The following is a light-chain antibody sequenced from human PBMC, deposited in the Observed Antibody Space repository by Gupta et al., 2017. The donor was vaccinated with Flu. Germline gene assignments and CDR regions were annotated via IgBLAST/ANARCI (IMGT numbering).Light chain of an antibody. Sequence: QSALTQPHSVSVSPGPSVTISCTGTSSDVGAYNHVSWYQQYPGSAPQVMIFDVIKRPSGVPDRFSGSKSGNTASLTISGRQEEDEGDYYCCSFAGRDTFLFGGGTKLTVL. CDR1: SSDVGAYNH. V-gene: IGLV2-11*01. J-gene: IGLJ3*02. CDR3: CSFAGRDTFL. CDR2: DVI.